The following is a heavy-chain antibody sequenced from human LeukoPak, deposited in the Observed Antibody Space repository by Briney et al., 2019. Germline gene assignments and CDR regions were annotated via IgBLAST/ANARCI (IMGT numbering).Heavy chain of an antibody. J-gene: IGHJ4*02. CDR3: ARDYGEGGYYFDY. V-gene: IGHV3-74*01. D-gene: IGHD4-17*01. Sequence: PGGPLRLSCAASGFTFSTYWMHWVRQAPGKGLVWLSRISSDGSSTNYADSVKGRFTISRDNAKNTLYLQMNSLRAEDTSVYYCARDYGEGGYYFDYWGQGTLVTVSS. CDR2: ISSDGSST. CDR1: GFTFSTYW.